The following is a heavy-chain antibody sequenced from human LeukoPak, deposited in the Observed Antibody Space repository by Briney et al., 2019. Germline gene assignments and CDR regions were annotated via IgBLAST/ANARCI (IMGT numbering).Heavy chain of an antibody. CDR1: GFTFSSYS. CDR3: ARGGVIAARPGSYYYYMDV. J-gene: IGHJ6*03. D-gene: IGHD6-6*01. Sequence: GGSLRLSCAASGFTFSSYSMNWVRQAPGKGLEWVASISSSSSYIYYADSVKGRFTISRDNAKNSLYLQMNSLRAEDTAVYYCARGGVIAARPGSYYYYMDVWGKGTTVTVSS. CDR2: ISSSSSYI. V-gene: IGHV3-21*01.